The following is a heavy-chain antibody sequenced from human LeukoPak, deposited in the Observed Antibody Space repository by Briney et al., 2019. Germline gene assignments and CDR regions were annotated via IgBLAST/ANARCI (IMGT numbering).Heavy chain of an antibody. V-gene: IGHV3-30*18. CDR2: ISYDGSNK. CDR1: GFTFSSYG. D-gene: IGHD2-2*01. CDR3: AKDRRIVVVPAAPPDAFDI. J-gene: IGHJ3*02. Sequence: QAGGSLRLSCAASGFTFSSYGMHWVRQAPGKGLEWVAVISYDGSNKYYADSVKGRFTISRDNSKNTLYLQMNSLRAEDTAVYYCAKDRRIVVVPAAPPDAFDIWGQGTLVTVSS.